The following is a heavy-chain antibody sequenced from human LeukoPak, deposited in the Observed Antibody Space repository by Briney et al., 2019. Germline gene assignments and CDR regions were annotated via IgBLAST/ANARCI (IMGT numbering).Heavy chain of an antibody. D-gene: IGHD3-22*01. V-gene: IGHV3-30*04. Sequence: PGRSLRLSCLGSGFTFRNYPMYWVRQAPGKGLEWMAVISYDGNTKYYADSVKGRFTLSRDNAKNSLYLQMNSLRAEDTALYYCAKDSAYYYDSSGYPLGAFDIWGQGTMVTVSS. J-gene: IGHJ3*02. CDR3: AKDSAYYYDSSGYPLGAFDI. CDR1: GFTFRNYP. CDR2: ISYDGNTK.